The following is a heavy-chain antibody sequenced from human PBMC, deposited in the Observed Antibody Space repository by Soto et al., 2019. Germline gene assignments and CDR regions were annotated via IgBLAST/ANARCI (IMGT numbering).Heavy chain of an antibody. J-gene: IGHJ4*02. CDR3: ARAPRGNYGYPSYFDY. Sequence: PSETLSLTCAVSGVSISSGGYSWSWIRQPPGKGLEWIGYIYHSGSTYYNPSLKSRVTISVDRSKNQFSLKLSSVTAADTAVYYCARAPRGNYGYPSYFDYWGQGTLVTVSS. V-gene: IGHV4-30-2*01. CDR2: IYHSGST. CDR1: GVSISSGGYS. D-gene: IGHD3-10*01.